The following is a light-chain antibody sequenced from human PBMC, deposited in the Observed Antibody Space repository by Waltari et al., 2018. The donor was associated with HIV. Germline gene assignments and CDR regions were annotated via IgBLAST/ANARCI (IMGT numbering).Light chain of an antibody. CDR1: SSDVGGYNY. V-gene: IGLV2-8*01. CDR2: EVN. J-gene: IGLJ2*01. Sequence: QSALTQPPSASGSPGQSVTISCTGTSSDVGGYNYVSWYQQYPGKAPKLMISEVNKRPSGVPDRFSGSKSGNTASLTVSGLQAEDEADYYGSSYAGNNVLFGGGTKLTVL. CDR3: SSYAGNNVL.